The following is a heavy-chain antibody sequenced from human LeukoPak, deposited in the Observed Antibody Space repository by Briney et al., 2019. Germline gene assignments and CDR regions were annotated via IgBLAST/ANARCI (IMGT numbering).Heavy chain of an antibody. CDR3: ARVGGFSRGGIQLVSVWYFDL. V-gene: IGHV1-18*01. CDR1: GYTFTSYG. J-gene: IGHJ2*01. D-gene: IGHD6-13*01. CDR2: ISAYNGNT. Sequence: ASVKVSCKASGYTFTSYGISWVRQAPGQGLEWMGWISAYNGNTNYAQKLQGRVTMTTDTSTSTAYMELRSLRSDDTAVYYCARVGGFSRGGIQLVSVWYFDLWGRGTLVTVSS.